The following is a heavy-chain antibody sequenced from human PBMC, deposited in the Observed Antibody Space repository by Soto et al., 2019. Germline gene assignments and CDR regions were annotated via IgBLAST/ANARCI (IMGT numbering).Heavy chain of an antibody. CDR2: IYSGGST. D-gene: IGHD3-16*02. V-gene: IGHV3-53*01. J-gene: IGHJ6*02. CDR1: GFTVSSXY. Sequence: LXLXCAASGFTVSSXYMSWVHQAPGKGLEWFPVIYSGGSTYYADSVKCRFTISRDNSKNTLYLQMNSLRAEDTAVYYCARTSSYYYGMDVWGQGTTGTVS. CDR3: ARTSSYYYGMDV.